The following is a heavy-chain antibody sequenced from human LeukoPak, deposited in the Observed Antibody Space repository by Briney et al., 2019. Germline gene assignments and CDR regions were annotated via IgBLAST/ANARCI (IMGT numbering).Heavy chain of an antibody. CDR1: GGSITPYY. V-gene: IGHV4-59*08. D-gene: IGHD5-24*01. CDR2: INHGGDT. CDR3: ARRRDGYPYYYGMDV. J-gene: IGHJ6*02. Sequence: SETLSLTCTVSGGSITPYYWSWIRQLPGKGLEWIAYINHGGDTNYSPSLKSRVTISLDAPKNQVSLKLRSVTAADTAVYYCARRRDGYPYYYGMDVWGQGTTVTVSS.